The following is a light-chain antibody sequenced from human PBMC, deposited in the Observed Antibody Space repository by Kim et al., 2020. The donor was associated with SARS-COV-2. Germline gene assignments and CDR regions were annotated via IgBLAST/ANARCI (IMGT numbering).Light chain of an antibody. V-gene: IGLV6-57*02. J-gene: IGLJ3*02. CDR1: GGNIASNN. CDR2: EDV. Sequence: KTVTIYCTGSGGNIASNNVLWYQHRPGSVPITVVYEDVRRPAGVPDRFAGSIDRSSNSVSLTISGLKPEDEADYYCQSYDTSHSWVFGGGTKVTVL. CDR3: QSYDTSHSWV.